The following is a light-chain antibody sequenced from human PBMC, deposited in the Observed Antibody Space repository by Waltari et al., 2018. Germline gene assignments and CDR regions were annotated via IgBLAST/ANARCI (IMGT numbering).Light chain of an antibody. CDR3: QEYGGKT. CDR2: GAS. Sequence: EIVLTQSPGTLSLSPGERATLSCRASQSVNNNYLAWYQQKPGQAPRLLIHGASSRATGIPDRFSGSGSGTAFTLIISRLEPEDFAVYDCQEYGGKTFGQGTKVEIK. J-gene: IGKJ1*01. V-gene: IGKV3-20*01. CDR1: QSVNNNY.